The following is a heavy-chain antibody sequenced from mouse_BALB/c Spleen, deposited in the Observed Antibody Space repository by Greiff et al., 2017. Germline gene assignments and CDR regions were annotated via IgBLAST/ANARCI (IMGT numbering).Heavy chain of an antibody. CDR3: ARRVYDGYYYWYFDV. Sequence: DVKLVESGGGLVQPGGSLKLSCAASGFTFSSYTMSWVRQTPEKRLEWVAYISNGGGSTYYPDTVKGRFTISRDNAKNTLYLQMSSLKSEDTAMYYCARRVYDGYYYWYFDVWGAGTTVTVSS. J-gene: IGHJ1*01. V-gene: IGHV5-12-2*01. CDR2: ISNGGGST. D-gene: IGHD2-3*01. CDR1: GFTFSSYT.